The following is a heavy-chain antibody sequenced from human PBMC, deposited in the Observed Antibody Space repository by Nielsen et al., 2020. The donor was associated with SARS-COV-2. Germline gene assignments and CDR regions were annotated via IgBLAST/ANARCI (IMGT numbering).Heavy chain of an antibody. D-gene: IGHD3-10*01. Sequence: GESLKISCAASGFTFSNFGMHWVRQAPGKGLEWVAFIRYDESIEYYAESVQGRFTISRDNSKNTLYLQMNSLRSEDTAFYYCAKDQSRTWFGAQESWGQGTLVTVSS. CDR3: AKDQSRTWFGAQES. J-gene: IGHJ5*02. CDR2: IRYDESIE. V-gene: IGHV3-30*02. CDR1: GFTFSNFG.